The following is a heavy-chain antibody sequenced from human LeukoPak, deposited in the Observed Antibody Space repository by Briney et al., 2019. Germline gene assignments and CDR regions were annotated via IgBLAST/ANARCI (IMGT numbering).Heavy chain of an antibody. CDR1: GGSFSGYY. Sequence: SETLSLTCAVYGGSFSGYYWSWIRQPPGKGLEWIGEINHSGSTNYNPSLKSRVTMSVDTSKNQFSLKLSSVTAADTAVYYCARDIGYYDFWSGYYYWFDPWGQGTLVTVSS. J-gene: IGHJ5*02. CDR3: ARDIGYYDFWSGYYYWFDP. CDR2: INHSGST. D-gene: IGHD3-3*01. V-gene: IGHV4-34*01.